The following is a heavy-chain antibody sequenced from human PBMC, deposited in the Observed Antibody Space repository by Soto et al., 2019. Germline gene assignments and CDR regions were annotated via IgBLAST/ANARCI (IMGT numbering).Heavy chain of an antibody. J-gene: IGHJ4*02. CDR1: GGSISSYY. V-gene: IGHV4-59*01. CDR2: IYYSGST. Sequence: SETLSLTCTVSGGSISSYYWSWIRQPPGKGLEWIGYIYYSGSTNYNPSLKSRVTISVDTSKNQFSLKLSSVTAADTAVYYCARESIAVAGTIDYWGQGTLVTVS. CDR3: ARESIAVAGTIDY. D-gene: IGHD6-19*01.